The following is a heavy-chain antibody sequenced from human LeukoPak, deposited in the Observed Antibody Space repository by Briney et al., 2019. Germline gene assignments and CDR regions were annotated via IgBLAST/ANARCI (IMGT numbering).Heavy chain of an antibody. CDR1: GGSFSGYY. CDR2: INHSGST. D-gene: IGHD3-22*01. CDR3: ARDLHYYDTSGHHYYGMDV. J-gene: IGHJ6*02. V-gene: IGHV4-34*01. Sequence: SETLSLTCAVYGGSFSGYYWSWIRQPPGKGLEWIGEINHSGSTYYNPSLKSRVSISVDRSKKQFSLKLSSVTAVDTAVYYCARDLHYYDTSGHHYYGMDVWGQGTTVTVSS.